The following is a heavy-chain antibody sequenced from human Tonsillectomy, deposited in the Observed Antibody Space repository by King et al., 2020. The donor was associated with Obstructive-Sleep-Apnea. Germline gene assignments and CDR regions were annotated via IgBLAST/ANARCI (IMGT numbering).Heavy chain of an antibody. CDR2: INHSGST. V-gene: IGHV4-34*01. Sequence: VQLQQWGAGLLKPSETLSLTCAVYGGSFSDFYWSWIRQPPGKGLEWIGEINHSGSTNYNPSLKSRVTITVDTSKIQFSLKLSSVTAADTAAYYCARLMAAAGTNYYYDMDVWGQGTTVTVSS. D-gene: IGHD6-13*01. CDR3: ARLMAAAGTNYYYDMDV. J-gene: IGHJ6*02. CDR1: GGSFSDFY.